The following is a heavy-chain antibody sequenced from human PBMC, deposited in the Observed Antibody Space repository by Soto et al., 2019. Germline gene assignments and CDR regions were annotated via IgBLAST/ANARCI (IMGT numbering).Heavy chain of an antibody. D-gene: IGHD6-6*01. V-gene: IGHV3-23*01. J-gene: IGHJ5*02. CDR2: ISGSGGST. CDR3: AKDFCSSAYLTALFSS. Sequence: GGSLRLSCAASGFTFSSYAMSWVRQAPGKGLEWVSAISGSGGSTYYADSVKGRFTISRDNSKNTLCLQMNSLRAEDTAVYYCAKDFCSSAYLTALFSSWGQGSLVTVSA. CDR1: GFTFSSYA.